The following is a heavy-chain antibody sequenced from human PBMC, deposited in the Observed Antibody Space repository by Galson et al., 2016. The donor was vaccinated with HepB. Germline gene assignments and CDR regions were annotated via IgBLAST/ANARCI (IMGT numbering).Heavy chain of an antibody. Sequence: PALVKPTQTLTLTCTFSGFSLSTSGVGVGWIRQPPGKALEWLALIYWDDDKRYSPSLKSRLTITKDTSKNQVVLTMTNMDPVDTATYYCAHRRVDSSGYYDDYWGQGTQVTVSS. D-gene: IGHD3-22*01. CDR3: AHRRVDSSGYYDDY. CDR1: GFSLSTSGVG. V-gene: IGHV2-5*02. J-gene: IGHJ4*02. CDR2: IYWDDDK.